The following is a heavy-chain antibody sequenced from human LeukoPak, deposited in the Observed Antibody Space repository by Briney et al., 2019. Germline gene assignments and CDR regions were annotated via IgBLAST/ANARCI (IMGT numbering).Heavy chain of an antibody. CDR2: INPSGDGT. CDR3: ARTCCSEPSKFDY. J-gene: IGHJ4*02. V-gene: IGHV1-46*01. CDR1: GYTFTSYY. D-gene: IGHD2-15*01. Sequence: ASVKVSCKASGYTFTSYYMHWVRQARGQGLEWMGVINPSGDGTSYAQKFQGRVTMTRNVSTSTVYMELSSLRSEDTAVYYCARTCCSEPSKFDYGGQGTLVTVSS.